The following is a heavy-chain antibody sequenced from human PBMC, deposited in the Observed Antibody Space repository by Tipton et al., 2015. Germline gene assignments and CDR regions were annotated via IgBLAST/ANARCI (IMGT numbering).Heavy chain of an antibody. V-gene: IGHV5-51*01. J-gene: IGHJ4*02. Sequence: QLVQSGAEVKKPGESLKISCKGSGYNFTDYWIGWVRQMPGKGLEWMGIIYPADSDTRYSPSFQGQVTISADKSISTAFLQWSTLKASDSGMYYCARRGSAGSFPYYFDSWGQGTLVTVSS. CDR2: IYPADSDT. CDR1: GYNFTDYW. D-gene: IGHD1-26*01. CDR3: ARRGSAGSFPYYFDS.